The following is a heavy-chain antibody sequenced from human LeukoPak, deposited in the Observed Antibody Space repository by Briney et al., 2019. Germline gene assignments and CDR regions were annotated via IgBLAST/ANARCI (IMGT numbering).Heavy chain of an antibody. CDR1: GYTFTSYY. J-gene: IGHJ4*02. CDR2: ISAYNGNT. D-gene: IGHD3-22*01. CDR3: ARDTVSSGFDY. V-gene: IGHV1-18*04. Sequence: ASVKVSCKASGYTFTSYYMHWVRQAPGQGLEWMGWISAYNGNTNYAQKLQGRVTMTTDTSTSTAYMELRSLRSDDTAVYYCARDTVSSGFDYWGQGTLVTVSS.